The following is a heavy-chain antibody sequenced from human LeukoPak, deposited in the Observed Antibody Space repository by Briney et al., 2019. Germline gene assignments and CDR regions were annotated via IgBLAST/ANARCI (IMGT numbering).Heavy chain of an antibody. CDR2: ISYDESDK. V-gene: IGHV3-30-3*01. Sequence: PGGSLRLSCAASGFTFISYTMHWVRQAPGKGLEWVAVISYDESDKYYADSVKDRFTISRDNSKNTVYLQMNSLRPEDTAVYYCARNEDGWSQDFWGQGTLVTVSS. CDR3: ARNEDGWSQDF. D-gene: IGHD5-24*01. CDR1: GFTFISYT. J-gene: IGHJ4*02.